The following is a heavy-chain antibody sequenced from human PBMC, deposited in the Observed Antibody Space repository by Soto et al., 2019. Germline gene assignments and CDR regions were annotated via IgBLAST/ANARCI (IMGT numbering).Heavy chain of an antibody. CDR2: IDDTGTIT. V-gene: IGHV3-74*01. D-gene: IGHD2-8*02. CDR1: GFTFSTYW. CDR3: ARDQTEPGPTSFDY. J-gene: IGHJ4*02. Sequence: EVQLVESGGGSVQPGGSLRLSCAASGFTFSTYWMHWVRQTPGKGLMWVSRIDDTGTITTYADSVKGRFTISRDNAKNTLYLKMDSLRAEDTAIYYCARDQTEPGPTSFDYCGQGTLVTVSS.